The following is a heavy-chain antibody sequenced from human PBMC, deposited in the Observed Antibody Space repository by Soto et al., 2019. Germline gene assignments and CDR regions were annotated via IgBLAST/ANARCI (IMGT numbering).Heavy chain of an antibody. D-gene: IGHD4-17*01. CDR3: AREGTTSVEYYFDY. CDR1: GFTFSSYG. V-gene: IGHV3-33*01. J-gene: IGHJ4*02. Sequence: GGSLRLSCAASGFTFSSYGMHWVRQAPGKGLEWVAVIWYDGSNKYYADSVKGRFTISRDNSKNTLYLQMNSLRAEDTAVYYCAREGTTSVEYYFDYWGQGTLVTVSS. CDR2: IWYDGSNK.